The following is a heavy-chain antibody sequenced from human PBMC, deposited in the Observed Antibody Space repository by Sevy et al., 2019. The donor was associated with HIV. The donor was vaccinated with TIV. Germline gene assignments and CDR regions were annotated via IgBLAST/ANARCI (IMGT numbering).Heavy chain of an antibody. Sequence: GGYLRLSCAASGFTFSTYWMHWVRQAPGKGLVWVSRISTDGSSTTYSDSLKGRFTISRDNAKNTLYLQMNSLRAEDTAVYYCARGATDEIRYYYYYMDVWGNGTTVTVSS. CDR1: GFTFSTYW. CDR3: ARGATDEIRYYYYYMDV. J-gene: IGHJ6*03. V-gene: IGHV3-74*01. CDR2: ISTDGSST. D-gene: IGHD5-12*01.